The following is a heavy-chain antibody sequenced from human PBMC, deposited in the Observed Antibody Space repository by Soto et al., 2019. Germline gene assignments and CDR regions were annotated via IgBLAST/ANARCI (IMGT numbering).Heavy chain of an antibody. J-gene: IGHJ5*02. D-gene: IGHD2-2*02. V-gene: IGHV1-8*01. Sequence: GASVKVSFKASGYTFTSYDINWVRQATGQGLEWMGWMNPNSGNTVYAQKFQGRVTMTRNTSISTAYMELSSLRSEDTAVYYCARGLNYGQYQLIYGGNWFDPWGLGTLVTVSS. CDR2: MNPNSGNT. CDR3: ARGLNYGQYQLIYGGNWFDP. CDR1: GYTFTSYD.